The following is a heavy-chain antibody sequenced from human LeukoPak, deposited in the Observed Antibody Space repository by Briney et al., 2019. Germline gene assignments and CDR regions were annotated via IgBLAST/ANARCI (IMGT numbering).Heavy chain of an antibody. Sequence: SETLSLTCTVSGGSISSSTYYWGWIRQPPGKGLEWIGSIYYSGSTYYNPSLKSRVTISVDTSKNQFSLKLSSVTAADTAVYYCARSGPYDSSAYFFTYWGQGTLVTVSS. CDR2: IYYSGST. D-gene: IGHD3-22*01. V-gene: IGHV4-39*01. CDR1: GGSISSSTYY. J-gene: IGHJ4*02. CDR3: ARSGPYDSSAYFFTY.